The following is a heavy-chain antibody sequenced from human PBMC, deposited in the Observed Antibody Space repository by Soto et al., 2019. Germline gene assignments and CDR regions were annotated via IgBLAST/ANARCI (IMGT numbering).Heavy chain of an antibody. J-gene: IGHJ6*02. CDR1: GDCISRYY. D-gene: IGHD2-15*01. Sequence: SETLSLTCTVSGDCISRYYWSWIRQPPGKELEWIGYMYHSGSANYNPSLKSRVTMAVDTSKNQFSLNLNSVTAADTAVYYCARHLIVGSATSKFYYGMDAWGQGTTLTVSS. V-gene: IGHV4-59*08. CDR2: MYHSGSA. CDR3: ARHLIVGSATSKFYYGMDA.